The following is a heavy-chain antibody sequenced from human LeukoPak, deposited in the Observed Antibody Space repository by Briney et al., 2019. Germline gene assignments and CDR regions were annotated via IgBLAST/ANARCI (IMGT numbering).Heavy chain of an antibody. Sequence: SQTLSLTCTVSGGSISSGSYYWSWIRQPAGKGLEWIGRIYTSGSTNYNPSLKSRVTISVDTSKNQFSLKLSSVTAADTAVYYCARAKGYDYYYYYYYMDVWGKGTTVTISS. CDR3: ARAKGYDYYYYYYYMDV. V-gene: IGHV4-61*02. CDR1: GGSISSGSYY. J-gene: IGHJ6*03. D-gene: IGHD3-3*01. CDR2: IYTSGST.